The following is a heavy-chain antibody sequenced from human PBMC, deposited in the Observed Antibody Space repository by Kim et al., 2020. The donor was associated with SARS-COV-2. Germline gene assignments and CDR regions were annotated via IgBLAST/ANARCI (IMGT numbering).Heavy chain of an antibody. CDR1: GFTFSSYA. CDR2: ISGSGGST. V-gene: IGHV3-23*01. J-gene: IGHJ4*02. D-gene: IGHD3-22*01. Sequence: GGSLRLSCAASGFTFSSYAMSWVRQAPGKGLEWVSAISGSGGSTYYADSVKGRFTISRDNSKNTLYLQMNSLRAEDTAVYYCAKYPVRVVVITLDYWGQGTLVTVSS. CDR3: AKYPVRVVVITLDY.